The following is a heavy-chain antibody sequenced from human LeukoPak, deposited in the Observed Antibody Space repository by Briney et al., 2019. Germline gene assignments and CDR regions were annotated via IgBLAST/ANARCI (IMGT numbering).Heavy chain of an antibody. J-gene: IGHJ4*02. CDR3: ARVGGSWELLL. CDR2: IRRDGSEK. Sequence: PGGSLRLSCAASGFTFANYWMSWVRQAPGKGLEWVANIRRDGSEKFYVDSVKGRFTISRDNDKSSLYLQMNSLRGEDTAVYFCARVGGSWELLLWGQGTLVTVS. V-gene: IGHV3-7*01. D-gene: IGHD2-15*01. CDR1: GFTFANYW.